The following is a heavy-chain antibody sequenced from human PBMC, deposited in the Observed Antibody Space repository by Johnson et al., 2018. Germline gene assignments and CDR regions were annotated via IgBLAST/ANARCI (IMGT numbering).Heavy chain of an antibody. Sequence: QVQLVESGGGVVQXGRSLRLSCAASGFTFSSYGMHWVRPAPGKGLEGVAVIWYDGSNEYDVDSVTGRFTISRDNSKNTLYPQMNSLRAEDTAVYYCARAPVVVAATGPAEYFQHWGQGTLVTVSS. D-gene: IGHD2-15*01. CDR2: IWYDGSNE. CDR3: ARAPVVVAATGPAEYFQH. CDR1: GFTFSSYG. J-gene: IGHJ1*01. V-gene: IGHV3-33*01.